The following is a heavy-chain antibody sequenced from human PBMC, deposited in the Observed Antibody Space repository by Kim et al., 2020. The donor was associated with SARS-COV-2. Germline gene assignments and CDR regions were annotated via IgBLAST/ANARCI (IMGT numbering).Heavy chain of an antibody. CDR3: AREGNVLLWFGEFRVFDY. CDR1: GGSISSGGYY. D-gene: IGHD3-10*01. CDR2: INYSGST. J-gene: IGHJ4*02. V-gene: IGHV4-31*03. Sequence: SETLSLTCTVSGGSISSGGYYWSWIRQHPGKGLEWIGYINYSGSTYYNPSLKSRVTISVDTSKNQFSLKLSSVTAADTAVYYCAREGNVLLWFGEFRVFDYWGQGTLVTVSS.